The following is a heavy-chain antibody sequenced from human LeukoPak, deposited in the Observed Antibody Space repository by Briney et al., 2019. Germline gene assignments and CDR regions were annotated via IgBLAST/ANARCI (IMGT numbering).Heavy chain of an antibody. V-gene: IGHV3-20*04. Sequence: PGGSLRLSCTASGFKFDDYGMTWVRQAPGKGLEWVSDINWNGDSRGYAHSVRGRFTIYRDNSKNSLYLQMNSLRVEDTAVYYSAKAPSGVVADYYYYMDVWGKGTTVTVSS. CDR2: INWNGDSR. CDR1: GFKFDDYG. D-gene: IGHD2-15*01. CDR3: AKAPSGVVADYYYYMDV. J-gene: IGHJ6*03.